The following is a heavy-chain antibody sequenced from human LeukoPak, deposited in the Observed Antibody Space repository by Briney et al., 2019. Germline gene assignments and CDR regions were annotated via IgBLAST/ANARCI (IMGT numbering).Heavy chain of an antibody. Sequence: GGSLRLPCAASGFTFSSYAMHWVRQAPGKGLEWVAVISYDGSNKYYADSVKGRFTISRDNSKNTLYLQMNSLRAEDTAVYYCARDPRGGDPHYYMDVWAKGPRSPSP. CDR3: ARDPRGGDPHYYMDV. D-gene: IGHD3-16*01. V-gene: IGHV3-30*01. CDR2: ISYDGSNK. CDR1: GFTFSSYA. J-gene: IGHJ6*03.